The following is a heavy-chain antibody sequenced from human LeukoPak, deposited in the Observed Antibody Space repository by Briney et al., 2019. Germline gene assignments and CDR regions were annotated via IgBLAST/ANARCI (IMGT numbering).Heavy chain of an antibody. CDR1: GFTFSSYS. V-gene: IGHV3-48*01. Sequence: PGGSLRLSCAASGFTFSSYSMNWVRQAPGEGLEWVSYISSLSGTIYYADSVKGRFTISRDNAKNSLYLQMNSLRAEDTAVYYCAITADYYDSSGPPQGFDPWGQGTLVTVSS. CDR2: ISSLSGTI. J-gene: IGHJ5*02. CDR3: AITADYYDSSGPPQGFDP. D-gene: IGHD3-22*01.